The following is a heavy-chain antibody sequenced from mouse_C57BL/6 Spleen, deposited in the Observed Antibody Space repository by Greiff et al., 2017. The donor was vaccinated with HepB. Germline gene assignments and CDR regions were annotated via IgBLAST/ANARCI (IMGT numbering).Heavy chain of an antibody. Sequence: QVHVKQPGAELVKPGASVKLSCKASGYTFTSYWMHWVKQRPGQGLEWIGMIHPNSGSTNYNEKFKSKATLTVDKSSSTAYMQLSSLTSEDSAVYYCYGSSYPYYAMDYWGQGTSVTVSS. D-gene: IGHD1-1*01. V-gene: IGHV1-64*01. CDR1: GYTFTSYW. J-gene: IGHJ4*01. CDR2: IHPNSGST. CDR3: YGSSYPYYAMDY.